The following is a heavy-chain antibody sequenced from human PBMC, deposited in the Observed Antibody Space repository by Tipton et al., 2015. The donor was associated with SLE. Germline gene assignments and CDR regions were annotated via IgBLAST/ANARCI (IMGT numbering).Heavy chain of an antibody. CDR3: ARGRHYFDY. CDR1: GGSISSSSYY. CDR2: IYYSGST. J-gene: IGHJ4*02. Sequence: GLVKPSETLSLTCTVSGGSISSSSYYWGWIRQPPGKGLEWIGSIYYSGSTYYNPSLKSRVTISVDTSKNQFSLKLSSVTAADTAVYYCARGRHYFDYWGQGTLVTVSS. V-gene: IGHV4-39*07.